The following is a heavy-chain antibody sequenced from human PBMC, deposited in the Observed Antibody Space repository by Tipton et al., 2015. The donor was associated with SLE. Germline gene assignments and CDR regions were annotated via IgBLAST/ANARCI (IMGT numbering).Heavy chain of an antibody. J-gene: IGHJ6*02. CDR1: GGSISSYY. Sequence: LVQPSETLSLTCTVTGGSISSYYWSWIRQPAGKGLQWIGRIYTSGSTNYNPSLKRRVTMSVDTSKNQFSLKLTSVTAADTAVYYCARDQGGGNSGYSYGMDVWGQGTTVTVSS. D-gene: IGHD4-23*01. CDR2: IYTSGST. CDR3: ARDQGGGNSGYSYGMDV. V-gene: IGHV4-4*07.